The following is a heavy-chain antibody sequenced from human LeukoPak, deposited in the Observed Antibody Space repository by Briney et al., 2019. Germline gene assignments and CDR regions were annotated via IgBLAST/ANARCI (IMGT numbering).Heavy chain of an antibody. J-gene: IGHJ4*02. CDR1: GGSISSGGYY. V-gene: IGHV4-31*03. D-gene: IGHD1-26*01. Sequence: SETLSLTCTVSGGSISSGGYYWSWIRQHPGKGLEWVGYIYYSGSTYYNPSLKSRVTISVDTSKNQFSLKLSSVTAADTAVYYCARVGATDYFDYWGQGTLVTVSS. CDR3: ARVGATDYFDY. CDR2: IYYSGST.